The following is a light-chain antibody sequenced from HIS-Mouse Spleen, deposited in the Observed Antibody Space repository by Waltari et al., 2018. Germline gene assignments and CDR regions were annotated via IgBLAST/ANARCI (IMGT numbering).Light chain of an antibody. CDR2: EVS. J-gene: IGLJ1*01. V-gene: IGLV2-8*01. Sequence: QSALTPPPSASGSPGPAVTIPCTGTSSDVGCYNNVSWYQQHPGKAPKLMIYEVSKRPSGVPDRFSGSKSGNTASLTVSGLQAEDEADYYCSSYAGSKDVFGTGTKVTVL. CDR3: SSYAGSKDV. CDR1: SSDVGCYNN.